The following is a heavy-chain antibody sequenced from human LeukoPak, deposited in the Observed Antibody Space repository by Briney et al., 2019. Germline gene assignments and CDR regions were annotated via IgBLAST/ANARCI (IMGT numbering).Heavy chain of an antibody. Sequence: SETLSLTCAVYGGSFSGYYWSWIRQPPGKGLEWIGEINHSGSTNYNPSLKSRVTISVDTSKNQFSLKLSSVTAADTAVYCCARGQGVKLAPNFDYWGQGTLVTVSS. CDR1: GGSFSGYY. CDR2: INHSGST. J-gene: IGHJ4*02. D-gene: IGHD3-10*01. V-gene: IGHV4-34*01. CDR3: ARGQGVKLAPNFDY.